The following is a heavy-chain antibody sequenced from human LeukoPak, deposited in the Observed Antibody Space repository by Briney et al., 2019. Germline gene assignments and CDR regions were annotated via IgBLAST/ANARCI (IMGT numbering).Heavy chain of an antibody. CDR3: TPRLSPY. V-gene: IGHV3-15*01. CDR1: GFTFINAG. CDR2: IKSKTGGGTT. Sequence: PGGSLRLSCAASGFTFINAGMSWVRQAPGKGLEWGDPIKSKTGGGTTAYAAPVKGRFNISRDDSKNTLYLQMNSMKTEDTAVYYCTPRLSPYWGQGTLVTVSS. J-gene: IGHJ4*02.